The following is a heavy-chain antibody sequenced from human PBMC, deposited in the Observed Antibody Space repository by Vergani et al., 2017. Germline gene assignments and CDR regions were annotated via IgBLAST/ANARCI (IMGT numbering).Heavy chain of an antibody. CDR1: GGSISSGDYY. Sequence: QVQLQESGPGLVKPSQTLSLTCTVSGGSISSGDYYWSWLRPPPGKGLEWIGYIYYSGSTYYNPSLKSRVTISVDTSKNQFSLKLSSVTAADTAVYYCAREPHSSSWHTAHSNGFDPWGQGTLVTVSS. CDR2: IYYSGST. CDR3: AREPHSSSWHTAHSNGFDP. V-gene: IGHV4-30-4*08. J-gene: IGHJ5*02. D-gene: IGHD6-13*01.